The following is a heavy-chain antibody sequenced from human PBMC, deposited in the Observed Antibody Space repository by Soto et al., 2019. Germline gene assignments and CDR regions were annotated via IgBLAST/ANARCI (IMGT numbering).Heavy chain of an antibody. Sequence: GGSLRLSCAASGFTFSSYSMNWVRQAPGKGLEWVSYISSSSSTIYYADSVKGRFTISRDNAKNSLYLQMNSLRDEDTAVYYCVRGGYYDSSGYYLVKVVDFDYWGQGTLVTVSS. D-gene: IGHD3-22*01. V-gene: IGHV3-48*02. CDR3: VRGGYYDSSGYYLVKVVDFDY. J-gene: IGHJ4*02. CDR1: GFTFSSYS. CDR2: ISSSSSTI.